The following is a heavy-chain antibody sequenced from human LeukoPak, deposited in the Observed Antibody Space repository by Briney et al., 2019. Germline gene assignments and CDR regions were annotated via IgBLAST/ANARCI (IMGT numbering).Heavy chain of an antibody. CDR1: GYTFTSYG. D-gene: IGHD5/OR15-5a*01. CDR2: ISGYNGKT. CDR3: ARETSLSLRSFDY. Sequence: ASVKVSCKASGYTFTSYGISWVRQAPGQGLEWMGWISGYNGKTKYAQKLQGRVTMTTDTSTSTAYMELRSLRPEDTAVYYCARETSLSLRSFDYWGQGTLVTVSS. J-gene: IGHJ4*02. V-gene: IGHV1-18*01.